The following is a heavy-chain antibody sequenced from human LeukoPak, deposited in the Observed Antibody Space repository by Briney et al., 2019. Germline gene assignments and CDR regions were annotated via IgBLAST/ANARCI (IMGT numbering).Heavy chain of an antibody. D-gene: IGHD6-19*01. Sequence: SETLSLTCTVSGASISSFCWSCIRQPAGKGLEWIGRIHTSGSTNYNPSLKSRVAMSVDTSKNQFSLNLSSVTAADTAVYYCARGGSGWYGNYFDYWGQGILVTVSS. CDR2: IHTSGST. CDR1: GASISSFC. V-gene: IGHV4-4*07. J-gene: IGHJ4*02. CDR3: ARGGSGWYGNYFDY.